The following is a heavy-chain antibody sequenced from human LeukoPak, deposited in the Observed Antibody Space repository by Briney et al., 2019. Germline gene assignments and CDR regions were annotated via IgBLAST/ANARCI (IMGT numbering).Heavy chain of an antibody. D-gene: IGHD3-22*01. CDR1: GFTFSSYA. J-gene: IGHJ4*02. V-gene: IGHV3-23*01. CDR2: ISGSGGST. Sequence: GGSLRLSCAASGFTFSSYAMSWVRQAPGKGLEWVSAISGSGGSTYYADSVKGRFTISRDNFKNTLYLQMNSLRAEDTAVYYCAKDRSITMIVVVITPFDYWGQGTLVTVSS. CDR3: AKDRSITMIVVVITPFDY.